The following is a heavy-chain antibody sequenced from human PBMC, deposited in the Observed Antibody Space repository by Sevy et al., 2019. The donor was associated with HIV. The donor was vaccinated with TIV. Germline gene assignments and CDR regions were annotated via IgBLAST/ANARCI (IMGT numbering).Heavy chain of an antibody. CDR3: ARGGLGGYRYSLDY. CDR1: GFSFSSYA. J-gene: IGHJ4*02. V-gene: IGHV3-64*02. D-gene: IGHD5-18*01. Sequence: GGSLRLSCAASGFSFSSYALHWVRQAPGKGLEYVSAISSNGGSTYYADSVKGRFTITRDNSKNTLYLKMGSLGAEDIAVYYCARGGLGGYRYSLDYWGQGTMVTVSS. CDR2: ISSNGGST.